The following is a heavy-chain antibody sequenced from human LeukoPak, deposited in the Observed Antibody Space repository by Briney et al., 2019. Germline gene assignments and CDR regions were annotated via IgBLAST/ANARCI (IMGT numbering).Heavy chain of an antibody. CDR2: IYYSGST. V-gene: IGHV4-39*07. Sequence: SETLSLTCTVSGGSISSSSYYWGWIRQPPGKGLEWIGSIYYSGSTNYNPSLKSRVTISVDTSKNQFSLKLSSVTAADTAVYYCARSESGDIVVVPAAFDPWGQGTLVTVSS. CDR1: GGSISSSSYY. J-gene: IGHJ5*02. CDR3: ARSESGDIVVVPAAFDP. D-gene: IGHD2-2*01.